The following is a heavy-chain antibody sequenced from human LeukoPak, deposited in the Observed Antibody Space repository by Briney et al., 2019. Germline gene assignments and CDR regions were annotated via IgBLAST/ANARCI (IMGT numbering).Heavy chain of an antibody. CDR3: ARHPERYSYFDY. Sequence: SETLSLTCTVSGGSISSSSYYWGWIRQPPGKGLEWIGSIYYSGCAYYNPSLKSRVTMSVDTSKNQFSLRLSSVTAADTAVYSCARHPERYSYFDYWGQGTLVTVSS. CDR1: GGSISSSSYY. J-gene: IGHJ4*02. D-gene: IGHD5-18*01. V-gene: IGHV4-39*01. CDR2: IYYSGCA.